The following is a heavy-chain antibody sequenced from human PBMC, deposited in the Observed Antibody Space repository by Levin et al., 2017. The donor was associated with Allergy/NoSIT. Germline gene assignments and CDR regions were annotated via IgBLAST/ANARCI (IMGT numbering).Heavy chain of an antibody. CDR2: IYPSDSDT. CDR1: GYSFTRYW. Sequence: GESLKISCKGSGYSFTRYWIGWVRQMPGKGLEWMGIIYPSDSDTRYSPSFQGQVTISADKSISTAYLQWSSLKASDTAMFYCARSTTVTTYDAFDIWGQGTLVTVSS. D-gene: IGHD4-17*01. CDR3: ARSTTVTTYDAFDI. V-gene: IGHV5-51*01. J-gene: IGHJ3*02.